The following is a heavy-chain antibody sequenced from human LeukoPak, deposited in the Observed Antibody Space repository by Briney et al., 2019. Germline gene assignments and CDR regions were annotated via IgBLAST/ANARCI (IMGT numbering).Heavy chain of an antibody. J-gene: IGHJ6*03. CDR2: FIPILDTA. D-gene: IGHD3-3*01. V-gene: IGHV1-69*10. CDR3: AGIPVFGVVLHQEPV. CDR1: GGTFIDYA. Sequence: ASVKVSCKASGGTFIDYALNWVRQAPGQGLEWMGVFIPILDTANSTQKFQGRLTITADISTNTVYMELSSLRFDDTAVYFCAGIPVFGVVLHQEPVWGKGTTVTVSS.